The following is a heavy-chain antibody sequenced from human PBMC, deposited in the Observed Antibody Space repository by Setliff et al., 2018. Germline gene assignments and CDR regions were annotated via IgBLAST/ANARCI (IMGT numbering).Heavy chain of an antibody. V-gene: IGHV4-59*12. J-gene: IGHJ4*02. D-gene: IGHD3-3*01. Sequence: PSETLSLTCAVYGGSFSGYYWSWIRQPPGKGLEWIGYIYYSGSTYYNPSLKSRVTISVDTSKNQFSLKLSSVTAADTAVHYCARERMYYNFWSGYSDYWGQGTLVTVSS. CDR1: GGSFSGYY. CDR2: IYYSGST. CDR3: ARERMYYNFWSGYSDY.